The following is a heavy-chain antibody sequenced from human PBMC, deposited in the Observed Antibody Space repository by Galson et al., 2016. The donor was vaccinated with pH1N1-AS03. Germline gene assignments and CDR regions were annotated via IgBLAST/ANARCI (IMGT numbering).Heavy chain of an antibody. Sequence: SVKVSCKASGYTFTNYAVHWVRQAPGQRLEGMGWINGGNGNTKFSRKFQGRVTLPRDTSASTAYMELSSLRSEDTAVYFCARAETYYDQFFDCWGQGTLVTVSS. CDR3: ARAETYYDQFFDC. J-gene: IGHJ4*02. D-gene: IGHD3-22*01. V-gene: IGHV1-3*01. CDR1: GYTFTNYA. CDR2: INGGNGNT.